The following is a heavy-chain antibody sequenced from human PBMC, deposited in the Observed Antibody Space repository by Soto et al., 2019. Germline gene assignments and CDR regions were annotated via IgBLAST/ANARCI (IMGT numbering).Heavy chain of an antibody. J-gene: IGHJ5*02. CDR2: IYHSGST. CDR3: ARVRIMTTVSNWFDP. D-gene: IGHD4-4*01. Sequence: SETLSLTCAVSGYSISSGYYWGWIRQPPGKGLEWIGSIYHSGSTYYNPSLKSRVTISVDTSKNQFSLKLSSVTAADTAVYYCARVRIMTTVSNWFDPWGQGTLVTVS. CDR1: GYSISSGYY. V-gene: IGHV4-38-2*01.